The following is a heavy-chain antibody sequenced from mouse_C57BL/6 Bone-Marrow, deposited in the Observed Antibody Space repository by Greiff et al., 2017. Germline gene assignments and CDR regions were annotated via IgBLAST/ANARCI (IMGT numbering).Heavy chain of an antibody. Sequence: EVMLVESGEGLVKPGGSLKLSCAASGFTFSSYAMSWVRQTPEKRLEWVAYISSGGDYIYYADTVKGRFTISRDNARNTLYLQMSSLKSEDTAMYYCTRNPRSYTGYFDVWGTGTTVTVSS. D-gene: IGHD1-1*01. CDR3: TRNPRSYTGYFDV. CDR1: GFTFSSYA. V-gene: IGHV5-9-1*02. J-gene: IGHJ1*03. CDR2: ISSGGDYI.